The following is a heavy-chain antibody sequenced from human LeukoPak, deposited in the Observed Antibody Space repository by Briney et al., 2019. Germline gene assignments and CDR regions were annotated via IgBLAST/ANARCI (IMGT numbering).Heavy chain of an antibody. D-gene: IGHD1-20*01. CDR3: ARESITGHRDFDY. Sequence: PGGSLRLSCAASGFTFGSYSMNWVRQAPGKGLEWISYISSGSRTIYYADSVERRFTVSRDNAKNSLYLQMRSLRAEDTAVYYCARESITGHRDFDYWGQGTLVTASS. CDR1: GFTFGSYS. CDR2: ISSGSRTI. V-gene: IGHV3-48*01. J-gene: IGHJ4*02.